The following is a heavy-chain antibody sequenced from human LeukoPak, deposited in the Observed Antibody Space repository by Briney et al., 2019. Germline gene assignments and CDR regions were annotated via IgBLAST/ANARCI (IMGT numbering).Heavy chain of an antibody. V-gene: IGHV3-11*04. Sequence: PGGSLRLSCAASGFTFSDYYMSWIRQAPGKGLEWVSYISSSGSTIYYADSVKGRFTISRDNAKNSLYLQMNSLRAEDTAVYYCARAVAARKVTPPPGDPCFDYWGQGTLVTVSS. D-gene: IGHD6-6*01. CDR1: GFTFSDYY. CDR3: ARAVAARKVTPPPGDPCFDY. CDR2: ISSSGSTI. J-gene: IGHJ4*02.